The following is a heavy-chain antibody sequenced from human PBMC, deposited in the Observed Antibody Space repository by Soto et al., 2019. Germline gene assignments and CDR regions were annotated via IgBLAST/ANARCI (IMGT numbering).Heavy chain of an antibody. Sequence: QVHLQESGPGLVKPSGTLSLTCAVSGASISSGSWWSWVRQPPGKGLEWIGEIFHRGSTNYSPSFKSRLSLSVDTTKTQFSLRLTSVTAADTAVYYCAAVPLTSGVVSGRFDPWGQGIKVTVSS. CDR1: GASISSGSW. CDR3: AAVPLTSGVVSGRFDP. CDR2: IFHRGST. V-gene: IGHV4-4*02. J-gene: IGHJ5*02. D-gene: IGHD3-3*01.